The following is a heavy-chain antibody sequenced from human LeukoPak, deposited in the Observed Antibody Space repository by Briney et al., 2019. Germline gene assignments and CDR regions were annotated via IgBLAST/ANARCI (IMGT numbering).Heavy chain of an antibody. CDR2: IDSSGTSM. V-gene: IGHV3-11*01. Sequence: GGSLRLSCAASGFTFSDSYMSWIRQAPGKGLQWVSYIDSSGTSMYYADSVKGRFTISRDNAKKSLYLQMNSLRTEDTAVYYCARDLAYPSGYWGQGTLATVSS. D-gene: IGHD3-10*01. CDR3: ARDLAYPSGY. CDR1: GFTFSDSY. J-gene: IGHJ4*02.